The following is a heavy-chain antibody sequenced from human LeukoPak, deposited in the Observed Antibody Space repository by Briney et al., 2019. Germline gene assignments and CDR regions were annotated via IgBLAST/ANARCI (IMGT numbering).Heavy chain of an antibody. D-gene: IGHD3-22*01. V-gene: IGHV4-30-4*08. J-gene: IGHJ4*02. CDR3: ARGLYYSDSSGYYPSFDY. CDR2: IYYSGST. Sequence: SQTLSLTCTVSGGSISSGDYYWSWIRQPPGKGLEWIGYIYYSGSTYYNPSLKSRVTISVDTSKNQFSLKLSSVTAADTAVYYCARGLYYSDSSGYYPSFDYWGQGTLVTVSS. CDR1: GGSISSGDYY.